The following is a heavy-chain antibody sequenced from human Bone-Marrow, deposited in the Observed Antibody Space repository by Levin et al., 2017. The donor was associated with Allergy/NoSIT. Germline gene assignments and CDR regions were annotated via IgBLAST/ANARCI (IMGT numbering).Heavy chain of an antibody. V-gene: IGHV3-64D*06. J-gene: IGHJ4*02. CDR2: ISSGGRT. Sequence: GGSLRLSCSASGFTFSSSHMHWVRQAPGKGLEYVSAISSGGRTYHADSLKGRFTISRDNSKDTLYLQMTSRRTEDTSVYYCVKVTKSRDYSGYDPYYFDYWGQGTLVTVSA. CDR1: GFTFSSSH. CDR3: VKVTKSRDYSGYDPYYFDY. D-gene: IGHD5-12*01.